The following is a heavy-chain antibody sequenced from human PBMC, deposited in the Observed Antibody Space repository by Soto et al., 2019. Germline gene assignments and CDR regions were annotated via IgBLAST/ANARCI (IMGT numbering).Heavy chain of an antibody. D-gene: IGHD3-22*01. CDR3: ARPYYYDSSGYYHDAFDI. J-gene: IGHJ3*02. CDR1: GFTFSSYA. CDR2: ISYDGSNK. Sequence: QVQLVESGGGVVQPGRSLRLSCAASGFTFSSYAMHWVRQAPGKGLEWVAVISYDGSNKYYADSVKGRFTISRDNSKNTLYLQMNSRRAEDTAVYYCARPYYYDSSGYYHDAFDIWGQGTMVTVSS. V-gene: IGHV3-30-3*01.